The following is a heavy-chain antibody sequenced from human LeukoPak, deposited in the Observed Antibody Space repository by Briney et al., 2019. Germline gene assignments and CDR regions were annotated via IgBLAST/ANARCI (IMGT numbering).Heavy chain of an antibody. D-gene: IGHD3-3*01. V-gene: IGHV3-23*01. Sequence: GGSLRLSCAASGFTFSSYAMSWVRQAPGKGLEWVSAISGSGGSTYYADSVKGRFTISRDNSKNTLYLQMNSLRAEDTAVYYCAKPRARILGWLFAADYWGQGTLVTVSS. CDR3: AKPRARILGWLFAADY. J-gene: IGHJ4*02. CDR1: GFTFSSYA. CDR2: ISGSGGST.